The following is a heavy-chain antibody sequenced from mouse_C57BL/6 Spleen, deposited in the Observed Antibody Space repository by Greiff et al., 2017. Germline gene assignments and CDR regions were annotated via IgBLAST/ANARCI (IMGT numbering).Heavy chain of an antibody. CDR3: ARGVDSSGY. D-gene: IGHD3-2*02. J-gene: IGHJ2*01. Sequence: VQLQQPGAELVKPGASVKLSCKASGYTFTSYWMQWVKQRPGQGLEWIGEIDPSDSYTNYNQKFKGKATLTVDTSSSTAYMHLSRLTSEDSAVYSCARGVDSSGYWGQGTTLTVSS. CDR2: IDPSDSYT. CDR1: GYTFTSYW. V-gene: IGHV1-50*01.